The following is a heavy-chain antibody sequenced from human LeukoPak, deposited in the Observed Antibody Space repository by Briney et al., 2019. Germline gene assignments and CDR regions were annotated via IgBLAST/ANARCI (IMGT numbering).Heavy chain of an antibody. Sequence: SETLSLTCTVSGGSISSYYWSWIRQPPGKGLEWIGYIYYSGSTNYNPSLKSRVTISVDTSKNQFSLKLSSVTAADTAVYYCASAPWSYGMDVWGQGTTVTVSS. D-gene: IGHD2-8*02. J-gene: IGHJ6*02. CDR1: GGSISSYY. CDR3: ASAPWSYGMDV. CDR2: IYYSGST. V-gene: IGHV4-59*08.